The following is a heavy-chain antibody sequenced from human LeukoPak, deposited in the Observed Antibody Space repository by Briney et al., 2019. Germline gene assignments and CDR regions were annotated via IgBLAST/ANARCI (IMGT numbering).Heavy chain of an antibody. CDR2: IYYSGST. Sequence: SETLSLTCAVYGGSFSGYYWSWIRQPPGKGLEWIGYIYYSGSTYYNLSLKSRVTISVDTSKNQFSLKLSSVTAADTAVYYCARGECSGGSCYGDWFDPWGQGTLVTVSS. CDR3: ARGECSGGSCYGDWFDP. CDR1: GGSFSGYY. J-gene: IGHJ5*02. V-gene: IGHV4-34*09. D-gene: IGHD2-15*01.